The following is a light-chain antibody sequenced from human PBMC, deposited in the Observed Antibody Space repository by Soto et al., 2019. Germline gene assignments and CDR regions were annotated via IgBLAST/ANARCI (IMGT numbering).Light chain of an antibody. CDR1: SSDVGGYNY. V-gene: IGLV2-14*01. J-gene: IGLJ1*01. Sequence: QSVLTQPASVSGSPGQSITISCTGTSSDVGGYNYVSWYQQHPGKAPNLMIYDVSNRPSGVSIRFSGSKSGNTASLTISGLQAEDEADYYCSSYTSSSTLLYVFGTGTKVTVL. CDR3: SSYTSSSTLLYV. CDR2: DVS.